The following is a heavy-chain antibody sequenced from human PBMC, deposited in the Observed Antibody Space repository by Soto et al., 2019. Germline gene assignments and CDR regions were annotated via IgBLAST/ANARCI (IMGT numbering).Heavy chain of an antibody. J-gene: IGHJ6*02. Sequence: VASVKVSCKASGYTFTSYYIHWVRQAPGQGLEWMGIINPRGGITTYAQKFQGRLTMTGDTSTSTVYMELSSLTSEDTAMYHCASSPAYGSSWYGIPPDLSHGMDAWGQGTTVTVAS. CDR3: ASSPAYGSSWYGIPPDLSHGMDA. CDR2: INPRGGIT. D-gene: IGHD6-13*01. CDR1: GYTFTSYY. V-gene: IGHV1-46*01.